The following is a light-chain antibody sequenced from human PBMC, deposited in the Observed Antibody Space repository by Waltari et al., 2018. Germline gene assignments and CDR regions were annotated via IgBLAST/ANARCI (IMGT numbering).Light chain of an antibody. J-gene: IGLJ1*01. V-gene: IGLV1-40*01. Sequence: QSVLTQPPSVSGAPGQRVTISCTGTSSNIGAGYDVHWYQHLPGTAPKLLIYRNTNRPSGVPNRLSAGTSGISVSLATTGLQGEDEADYYCPSYDLGLSGSWVFGTGTKVTVL. CDR2: RNT. CDR1: SSNIGAGYD. CDR3: PSYDLGLSGSWV.